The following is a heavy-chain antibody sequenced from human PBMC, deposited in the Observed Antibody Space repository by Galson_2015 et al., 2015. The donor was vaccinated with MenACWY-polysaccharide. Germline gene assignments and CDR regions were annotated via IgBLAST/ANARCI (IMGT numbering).Heavy chain of an antibody. CDR3: AKRGVYGSGTFYTNNWFDP. CDR2: ISGGGDRT. D-gene: IGHD3-10*01. V-gene: IGHV3-23*01. Sequence: SLRLSCAASGFTFSSYAMNWVRQAPGKGLEWVSTISGGGDRTNYADSVKGRFTISRDNSKNTLYLQMNSLRAEDTAVYLCAKRGVYGSGTFYTNNWFDPWGQGTLVTVSS. CDR1: GFTFSSYA. J-gene: IGHJ5*02.